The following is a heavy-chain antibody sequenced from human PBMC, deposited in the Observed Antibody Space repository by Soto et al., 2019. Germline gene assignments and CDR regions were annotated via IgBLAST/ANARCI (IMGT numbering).Heavy chain of an antibody. Sequence: QVQLVESGGGVVQPGRSLRLSCAASGFTFSSYGMHWVRQAPGKGLEWVAVISYDGSNKYYADSVKGRFTISRDNSKNTLYLQMNSLRAEDTAVYYCAKGVERVYAKYFVYWGQGTLVTVSS. D-gene: IGHD2-8*01. V-gene: IGHV3-30*18. CDR3: AKGVERVYAKYFVY. J-gene: IGHJ4*02. CDR2: ISYDGSNK. CDR1: GFTFSSYG.